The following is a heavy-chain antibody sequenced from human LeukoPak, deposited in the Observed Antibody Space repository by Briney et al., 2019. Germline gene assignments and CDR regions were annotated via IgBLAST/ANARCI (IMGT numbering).Heavy chain of an antibody. CDR3: ARAGGFFSPFGF. CDR2: IYYSGST. Sequence: PSETLSLTCTVSGGSISSGGYYWSWIRQHPGKGLEWIGYIYYSGSTYYNPSLKSRVTISVDTSKNQFSLKLSSVTAADTAVYYCARAGGFFSPFGFWGQGTLVTVSS. V-gene: IGHV4-31*03. J-gene: IGHJ4*02. CDR1: GGSISSGGYY. D-gene: IGHD3-3*01.